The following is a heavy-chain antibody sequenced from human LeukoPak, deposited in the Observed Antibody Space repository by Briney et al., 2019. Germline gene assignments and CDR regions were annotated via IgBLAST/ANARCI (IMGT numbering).Heavy chain of an antibody. CDR3: ARVSIVGANISFDY. J-gene: IGHJ4*02. CDR1: GGSISSYY. CDR2: IYYSGST. V-gene: IGHV4-59*01. Sequence: PSETLSLTCTVSGGSISSYYWSWIRQPPGGGLEWIGYIYYSGSTNYNPSLKSRVTISVDTSKNQFSLKLSSVTAADTAVYYCARVSIVGANISFDYWGQGTLVTVSS. D-gene: IGHD1-26*01.